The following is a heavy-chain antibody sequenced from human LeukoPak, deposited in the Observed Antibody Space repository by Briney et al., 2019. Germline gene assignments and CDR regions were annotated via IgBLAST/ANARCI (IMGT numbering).Heavy chain of an antibody. V-gene: IGHV3-23*01. Sequence: PGRSLRLSCAASGFTFSSYAMSWVRQAPGKGLEWVSAISGSGGSTYYADSVKGRFTISRDNSKNTLYLQMNSLRAEDTAVYYCAKSNHYYDSSALDYWGQGTLVTVSS. CDR1: GFTFSSYA. D-gene: IGHD3-22*01. CDR2: ISGSGGST. CDR3: AKSNHYYDSSALDY. J-gene: IGHJ4*02.